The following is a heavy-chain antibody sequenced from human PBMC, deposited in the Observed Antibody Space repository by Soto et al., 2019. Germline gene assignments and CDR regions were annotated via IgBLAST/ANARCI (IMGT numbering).Heavy chain of an antibody. D-gene: IGHD1-26*01. CDR1: GFTFDDYA. CDR2: ISWDGGST. J-gene: IGHJ6*02. CDR3: AKEGGGSYYYYGMDV. V-gene: IGHV3-43D*03. Sequence: GGSLRLSCAASGFTFDDYAMHWVRQVPGKGLEWVSLISWDGGSTYYADSVKGRFTISRDNSKNSLYLQMNSLRAEDTALYYCAKEGGGSYYYYGMDVWGQGTTVTVSS.